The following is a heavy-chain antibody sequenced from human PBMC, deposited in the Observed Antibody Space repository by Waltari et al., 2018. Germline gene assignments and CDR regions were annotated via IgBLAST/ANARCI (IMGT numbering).Heavy chain of an antibody. CDR3: AIGGVETSWYWRY. CDR2: IRTDGSGT. CDR1: GFSFSSSR. J-gene: IGHJ4*02. D-gene: IGHD6-13*01. V-gene: IGHV3-7*01. Sequence: EVQVVESGGGLVQPGGSLRRSCEASGFSFSSSRWAGVRQARGNGLWWLAKIRTDGSGTAYVDSVKGRFTISRDNTKNSLYLQMSSLRAEDTAVYYCAIGGVETSWYWRYWGQGTLVTVSS.